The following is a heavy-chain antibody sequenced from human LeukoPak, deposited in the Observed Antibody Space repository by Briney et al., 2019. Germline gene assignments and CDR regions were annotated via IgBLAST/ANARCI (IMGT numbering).Heavy chain of an antibody. V-gene: IGHV3-66*01. Sequence: QAGGSLRLSCAASGFTVSSNYMSWVRQAPGKGLEWVSVIYSGGSTYYADSVKGRFTISRDNSKNTLYLQMNSLRVEDTAVYYCATGLIAAGTFDYWGQGTLVTVSS. D-gene: IGHD6-13*01. CDR1: GFTVSSNY. CDR3: ATGLIAAGTFDY. CDR2: IYSGGST. J-gene: IGHJ4*02.